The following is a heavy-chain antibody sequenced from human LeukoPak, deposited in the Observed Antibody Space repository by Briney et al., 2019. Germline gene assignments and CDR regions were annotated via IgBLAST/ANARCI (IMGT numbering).Heavy chain of an antibody. Sequence: PGRSLRLSFAASGFTFSSYGMHLVRQAPCKGLEWAALISYDGSNKYYADSVKGRFTISRDTSKNTMYLQMNSLRAEDTAVYYCAKDRRAGDDAFDIWGQGTMVTVSS. J-gene: IGHJ3*02. CDR3: AKDRRAGDDAFDI. CDR1: GFTFSSYG. CDR2: ISYDGSNK. V-gene: IGHV3-30*18. D-gene: IGHD6-19*01.